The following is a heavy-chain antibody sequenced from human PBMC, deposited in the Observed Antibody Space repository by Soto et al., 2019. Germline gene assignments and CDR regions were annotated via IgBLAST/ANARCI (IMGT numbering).Heavy chain of an antibody. Sequence: QVQLQQSGPGLVEPSGTLSLTCAVSGGSVNSPNWWNWVRQPPETGLEWIGEMHHSGSSNYNPSRKTRLTLSVDKSTNELSMNLNSVTAADTTIYYCGRANSSGSPIDSWGQGILVTVSS. D-gene: IGHD6-19*01. J-gene: IGHJ4*02. CDR2: MHHSGSS. CDR3: GRANSSGSPIDS. CDR1: GGSVNSPNW. V-gene: IGHV4-4*02.